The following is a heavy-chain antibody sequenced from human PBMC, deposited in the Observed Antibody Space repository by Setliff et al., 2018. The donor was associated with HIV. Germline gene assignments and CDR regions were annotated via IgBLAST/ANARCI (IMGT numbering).Heavy chain of an antibody. CDR2: ISAYNGNT. D-gene: IGHD3-22*01. Sequence: GASVKVSCKASGYSFTSYGITWVRQAPGQGLEWMGWISAYNGNTNYAQNLQDRVTMTTDTSTSTAYMKLRSLRSDDTAMYFCARFPNPSQIVVVMPPDYWGQGTLVTVSS. J-gene: IGHJ4*02. CDR1: GYSFTSYG. V-gene: IGHV1-18*01. CDR3: ARFPNPSQIVVVMPPDY.